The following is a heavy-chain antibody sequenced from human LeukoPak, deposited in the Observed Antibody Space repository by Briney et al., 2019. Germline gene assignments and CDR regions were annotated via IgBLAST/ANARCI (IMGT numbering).Heavy chain of an antibody. Sequence: PGGSLRLSCAASGFTFSSYDMSWVRHAPGSGLEWVLGITGSGGSTYYADSVKGRFTISRDNSKNTLYLQMNNLRAEDTAVYYCAREGKAVARDYFDYWGQGTLVTVSS. CDR1: GFTFSSYD. D-gene: IGHD6-19*01. V-gene: IGHV3-23*01. CDR3: AREGKAVARDYFDY. CDR2: ITGSGGST. J-gene: IGHJ4*02.